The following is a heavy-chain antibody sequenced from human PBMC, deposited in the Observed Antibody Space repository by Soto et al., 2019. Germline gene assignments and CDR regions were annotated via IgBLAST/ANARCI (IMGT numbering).Heavy chain of an antibody. CDR3: ARRHADPSSAAGVDY. V-gene: IGHV1-18*01. Sequence: QIQLVQSGAEVKRPGASVKVSCKASGYTFTDYSSSWVRQAPGQGLEWIGWIGTYSGRSDSAQKVRGRLTMTTDTSTTTAYTGLSSLRLDDTAVYYCARRHADPSSAAGVDYWGQGTLVTVSS. CDR2: IGTYSGRS. CDR1: GYTFTDYS. J-gene: IGHJ4*02. D-gene: IGHD6-13*01.